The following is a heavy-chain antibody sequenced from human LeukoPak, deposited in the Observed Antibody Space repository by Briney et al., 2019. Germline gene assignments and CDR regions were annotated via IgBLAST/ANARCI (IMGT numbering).Heavy chain of an antibody. Sequence: GGSLRLSCAASGFTFSSYSMNWVRQAPGKGLEWVSSISSSSSYIYYADSVKGRFTISRDNAKNSLYLQMNSLRAEDTAVYYRAREAAGYNSGIDYWGQGTLVTVSS. CDR3: AREAAGYNSGIDY. V-gene: IGHV3-21*01. J-gene: IGHJ4*02. CDR2: ISSSSSYI. D-gene: IGHD5-24*01. CDR1: GFTFSSYS.